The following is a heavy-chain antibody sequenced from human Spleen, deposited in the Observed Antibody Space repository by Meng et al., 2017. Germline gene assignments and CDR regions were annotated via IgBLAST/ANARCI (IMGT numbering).Heavy chain of an antibody. CDR1: GDSISSVY. V-gene: IGHV4-59*01. J-gene: IGHJ4*02. D-gene: IGHD5-18*01. Sequence: SETLSLTCTVSGDSISSVYWTWIRQPPGKGLEWVGYIYSSGSTNYNPSLQSQVTISQDTSKNHFSLKLRSLTAADTAVYYCARGLYSYGYRWDFWGQGTLVTVSS. CDR3: ARGLYSYGYRWDF. CDR2: IYSSGST.